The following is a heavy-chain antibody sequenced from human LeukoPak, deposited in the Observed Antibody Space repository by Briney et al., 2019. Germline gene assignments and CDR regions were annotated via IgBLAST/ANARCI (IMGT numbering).Heavy chain of an antibody. CDR1: GFTFSSYG. Sequence: GGSLRLSCAASGFTFSSYGMHWVRQAPGKGLDWVAITSYDGSNKYYADSVKGRFTISRDNSKNTLYLQMNSLRAEDTAVYYCARGDCSGTSCYPLYYYYGMDVWGQGTTVTVSS. CDR3: ARGDCSGTSCYPLYYYYGMDV. J-gene: IGHJ6*02. CDR2: TSYDGSNK. D-gene: IGHD2-2*01. V-gene: IGHV3-30*03.